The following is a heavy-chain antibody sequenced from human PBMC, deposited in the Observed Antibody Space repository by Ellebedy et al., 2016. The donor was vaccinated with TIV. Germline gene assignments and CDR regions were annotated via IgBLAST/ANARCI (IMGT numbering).Heavy chain of an antibody. J-gene: IGHJ4*02. CDR2: IYPYSGGT. Sequence: ASVKVSCKASGYTFTAYHIHWVRQAPGQGLEWMGWIYPYSGGTNYAPKFQGRVTMTRDMSISTGYMELSGLKSDDTAVYYCAAFPYISTSSAFWGQGTLDTVSS. CDR1: GYTFTAYH. D-gene: IGHD3-3*02. V-gene: IGHV1-2*02. CDR3: AAFPYISTSSAF.